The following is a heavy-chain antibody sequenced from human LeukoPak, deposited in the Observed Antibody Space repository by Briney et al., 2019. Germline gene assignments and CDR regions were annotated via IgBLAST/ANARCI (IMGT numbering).Heavy chain of an antibody. CDR2: INHSGST. CDR3: ARGGLMVYAVRVQNDVFDI. V-gene: IGHV4-34*01. J-gene: IGHJ3*02. CDR1: GGSFSGYY. D-gene: IGHD2-8*01. Sequence: SETLSLTCAVYGGSFSGYYWSWIRQPPGKGLEWIGEINHSGSTNYNPSLKSRVTISVDTSKNQFSLKLSSVTAADTAVYYCARGGLMVYAVRVQNDVFDIWGRGTMVTVSS.